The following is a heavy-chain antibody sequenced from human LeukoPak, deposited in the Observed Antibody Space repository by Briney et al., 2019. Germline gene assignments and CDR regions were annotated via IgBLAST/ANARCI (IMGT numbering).Heavy chain of an antibody. Sequence: SETLSLTCTVSGDSVSSSSYYWSWIRQPPGKGLEWIGYIYYSGSTYYNPSLKSRVTISVDTSKNQFSLKLSSVTAADTAVYNCARGYSSGWYWFDPWGQGTLVTVSS. CDR2: IYYSGST. CDR3: ARGYSSGWYWFDP. D-gene: IGHD6-19*01. J-gene: IGHJ5*02. V-gene: IGHV4-61*01. CDR1: GDSVSSSSYY.